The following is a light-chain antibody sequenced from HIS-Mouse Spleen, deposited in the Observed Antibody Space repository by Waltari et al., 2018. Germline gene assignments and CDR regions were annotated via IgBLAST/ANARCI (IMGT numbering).Light chain of an antibody. Sequence: EIVMTQSPATRSVSPGERATLSCRASQSVSSNLAWYQPKPGQAPRLLIYGASTRATGIPARFSGSGSGTEFTLTISSMQSEDFAVYYCQQYNNWPPFTFGPGTKVDIK. CDR3: QQYNNWPPFT. J-gene: IGKJ3*01. V-gene: IGKV3-15*01. CDR2: GAS. CDR1: QSVSSN.